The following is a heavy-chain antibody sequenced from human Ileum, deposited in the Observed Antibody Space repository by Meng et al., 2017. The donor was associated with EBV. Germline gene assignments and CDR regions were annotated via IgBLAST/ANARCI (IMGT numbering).Heavy chain of an antibody. CDR3: AYYFVGRGGPGS. CDR2: RYDSENA. V-gene: IGHV4-61*03. Sequence: QWHGAGPGAGKRSETLSLTGPACGGSASSNNYHWSWLRPPPGKGLEWIGGRYDSENAKSNPSLNSRVTISIDTTRNHFVLKLNSVTAADTAVYYCAYYFVGRGGPGSWGQGTLVTVSS. D-gene: IGHD3-9*01. J-gene: IGHJ5*02. CDR1: GGSASSNNYH.